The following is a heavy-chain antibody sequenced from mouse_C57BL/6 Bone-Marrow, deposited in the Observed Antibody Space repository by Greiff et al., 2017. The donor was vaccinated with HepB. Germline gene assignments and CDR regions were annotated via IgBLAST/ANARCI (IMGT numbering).Heavy chain of an antibody. J-gene: IGHJ1*03. CDR1: GFTFSSYG. CDR2: ISSGGSYT. Sequence: EVKLVESGGDLVKPGGSLKLSCAASGFTFSSYGMSWVRQTPDKRLEWVATISSGGSYTYYPDSVKGRFTISRDNAKNTLYLQMSSLKSEDTAMYYCARRAGPWYFDVWGTGTTVTVSS. CDR3: ARRAGPWYFDV. V-gene: IGHV5-6*02. D-gene: IGHD3-3*01.